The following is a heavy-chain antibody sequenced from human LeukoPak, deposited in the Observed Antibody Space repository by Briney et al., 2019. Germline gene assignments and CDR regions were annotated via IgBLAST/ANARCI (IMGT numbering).Heavy chain of an antibody. D-gene: IGHD1-26*01. CDR1: GYTLTELS. CDR3: ARLSGSYQERFDP. CDR2: FDPEDGET. J-gene: IGHJ5*02. V-gene: IGHV1-24*01. Sequence: ASVKVSCKVSGYTLTELSMHWVRQAPGKGLEWMGGFDPEDGETIYAQKFQGRVTMTRNTSISTAYMELSSLRSEDTAVYYCARLSGSYQERFDPWGQGTLVTVSS.